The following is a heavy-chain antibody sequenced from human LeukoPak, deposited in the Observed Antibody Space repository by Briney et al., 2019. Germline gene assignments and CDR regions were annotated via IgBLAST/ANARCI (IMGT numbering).Heavy chain of an antibody. CDR2: IYYSGST. V-gene: IGHV4-59*01. CDR3: AGGMVREGFDY. CDR1: GGSISSYY. D-gene: IGHD4-23*01. J-gene: IGHJ4*02. Sequence: SETLSLTCTVSGGSISSYYWSWIRQPPGKGLEWIGYIYYSGSTNYNPSLKSRVTISVDTSKNQFSLKLSSVTAADTAVYYCAGGMVREGFDYWGQGTLVTVSS.